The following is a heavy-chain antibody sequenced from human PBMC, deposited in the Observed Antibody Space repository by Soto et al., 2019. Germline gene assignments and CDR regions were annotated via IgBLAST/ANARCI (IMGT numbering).Heavy chain of an antibody. CDR2: IWYDGSNK. V-gene: IGHV3-33*01. CDR1: GFTFSSYG. J-gene: IGHJ4*02. CDR3: ARVGSVLLWFGEYDY. Sequence: ESGGGVVQPGRSLRLSCAASGFTFSSYGMHWVRQAPGKGLEWVAVIWYDGSNKYYADSVKGRFTISRDNSKNTLYLQMNSLRAEDTAVYYCARVGSVLLWFGEYDYWGQGTLVTVSS. D-gene: IGHD3-10*01.